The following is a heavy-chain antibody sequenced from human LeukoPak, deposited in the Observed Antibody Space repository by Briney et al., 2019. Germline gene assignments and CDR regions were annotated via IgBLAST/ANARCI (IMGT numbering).Heavy chain of an antibody. V-gene: IGHV4-59*01. Sequence: SETLSLTFTVSVGSISRYYWRWIPQPPGEGLEWIRYISYSGRTNYNTPLKSRVTLSVGTSKNQFSPKLSSVTAADTAVYYCARGYCSGGSCHSGRWYFDLWGRGTLVTVSS. CDR2: ISYSGRT. CDR3: ARGYCSGGSCHSGRWYFDL. CDR1: VGSISRYY. J-gene: IGHJ2*01. D-gene: IGHD2-15*01.